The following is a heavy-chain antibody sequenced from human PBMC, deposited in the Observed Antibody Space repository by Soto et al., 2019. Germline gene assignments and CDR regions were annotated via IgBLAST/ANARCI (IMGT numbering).Heavy chain of an antibody. D-gene: IGHD1-26*01. Sequence: LRLSCAASGFTFSSYSMNWVRQAPGKGLEWVSYISSGSSTIYYADSVKGRFTISRDNAKNSLYLQMNSLRDEDTAVYYCARSSPYSGSYYVWFDPWGQGTLVTVSS. J-gene: IGHJ5*02. CDR3: ARSSPYSGSYYVWFDP. CDR2: ISSGSSTI. CDR1: GFTFSSYS. V-gene: IGHV3-48*02.